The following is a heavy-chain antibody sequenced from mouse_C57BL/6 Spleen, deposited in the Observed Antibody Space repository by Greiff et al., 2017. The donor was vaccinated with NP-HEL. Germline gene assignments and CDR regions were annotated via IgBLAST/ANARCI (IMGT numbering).Heavy chain of an antibody. V-gene: IGHV2-2*01. J-gene: IGHJ2*01. CDR3: ARWSGTVYYFDY. CDR2: IWSGGST. CDR1: GFSLTSYG. Sequence: QVQLKESGPGLVQPSQSLSITCTVSGFSLTSYGVHWVRQSPGKGLEWLGVIWSGGSTAYNAAFISRLSISKDNSKSQFFFKMNSLQADDTAIYYCARWSGTVYYFDYWGQGTTLTVSS. D-gene: IGHD4-1*01.